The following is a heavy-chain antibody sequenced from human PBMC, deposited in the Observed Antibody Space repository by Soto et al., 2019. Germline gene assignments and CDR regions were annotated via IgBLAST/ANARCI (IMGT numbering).Heavy chain of an antibody. CDR1: GYTFTSYG. CDR3: ARAGGYYYDSSGYDNWFDP. J-gene: IGHJ5*02. Sequence: QVQLVQSGAEVKKPGASVKVSCKASGYTFTSYGISWVRQAPGQGLEWMGWISAYNGNTNYAQKLQGRVTMTTDTSPSTAYMELRSLRSDDTAVYYCARAGGYYYDSSGYDNWFDPWGQGTLVTVSS. D-gene: IGHD3-22*01. CDR2: ISAYNGNT. V-gene: IGHV1-18*04.